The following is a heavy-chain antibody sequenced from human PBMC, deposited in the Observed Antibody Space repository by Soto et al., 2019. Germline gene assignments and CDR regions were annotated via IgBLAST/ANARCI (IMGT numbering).Heavy chain of an antibody. CDR1: GYTFTSYG. D-gene: IGHD2-15*01. J-gene: IGHJ1*01. Sequence: ASVKVSCKASGYTFTSYGISWVRQAPGQGLEWMGWISAYNGNTNYAQKLQGRVTMTTDTSTSTAYMELRSLRSDDTAVYYCARDLDIVVDGRSRHAYSGQGTQVTVSS. CDR2: ISAYNGNT. V-gene: IGHV1-18*01. CDR3: ARDLDIVVDGRSRHAY.